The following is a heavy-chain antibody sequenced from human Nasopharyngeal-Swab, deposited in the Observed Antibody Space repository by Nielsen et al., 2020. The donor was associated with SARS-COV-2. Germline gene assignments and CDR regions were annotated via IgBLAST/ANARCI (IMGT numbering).Heavy chain of an antibody. D-gene: IGHD4-23*01. CDR3: ARDLGGFGGY. J-gene: IGHJ4*02. Sequence: GGSLRLSCAASGFSFSTFWMHWVRQVPGEGLVWVSRINTDGRRTNYAESVKGRFTISRGNVKNMLYLQMNNLRPEDTAVYYCARDLGGFGGYWGQGTLATVSS. CDR1: GFSFSTFW. V-gene: IGHV3-74*01. CDR2: INTDGRRT.